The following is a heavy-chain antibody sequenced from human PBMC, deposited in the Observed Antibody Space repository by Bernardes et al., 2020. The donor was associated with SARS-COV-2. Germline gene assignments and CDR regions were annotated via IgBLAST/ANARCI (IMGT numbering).Heavy chain of an antibody. CDR1: GFTFSSYG. CDR3: AKGRFGELLSQFDY. J-gene: IGHJ4*02. Sequence: ARSLTPSCAASGFTFSSYGMHWARQAPGKGLEWVAVISHDGTIQYYEDSVKGRFTISRDNSKNTLYLQMNSLRTEDTAVHYCAKGRFGELLSQFDYWGQGTLVTVSS. D-gene: IGHD3-10*01. CDR2: ISHDGTIQ. V-gene: IGHV3-30*18.